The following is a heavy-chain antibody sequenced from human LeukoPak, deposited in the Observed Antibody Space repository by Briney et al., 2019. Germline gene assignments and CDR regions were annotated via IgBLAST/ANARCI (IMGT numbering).Heavy chain of an antibody. V-gene: IGHV4-59*01. CDR1: GFTFSNAW. CDR3: ARTLYYYDSSGYSPYFDY. CDR2: IYYSGST. D-gene: IGHD3-22*01. J-gene: IGHJ4*02. Sequence: PGGSLRLSCAASGFTFSNAWMSWVRQAPGKGLEWIGSIYYSGSTNYNPSLKSRVTISVDTSKNQFSLKLSSVTAADTAVYYCARTLYYYDSSGYSPYFDYWGQGTLVTVSS.